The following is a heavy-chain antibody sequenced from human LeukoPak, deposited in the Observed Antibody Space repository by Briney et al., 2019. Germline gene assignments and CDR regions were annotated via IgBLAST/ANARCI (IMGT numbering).Heavy chain of an antibody. D-gene: IGHD3-9*01. Sequence: GGSLRLSCAASGFTFSTYWMSWVRQAPGKGLEWVANIKPDGSEKYYVDSVKGRFTISRDNAKNSLYLQMNSLRAEDTAVYYCANRNYYDILTGYQEGWGQGTLVTVSS. CDR2: IKPDGSEK. CDR3: ANRNYYDILTGYQEG. J-gene: IGHJ4*02. CDR1: GFTFSTYW. V-gene: IGHV3-7*03.